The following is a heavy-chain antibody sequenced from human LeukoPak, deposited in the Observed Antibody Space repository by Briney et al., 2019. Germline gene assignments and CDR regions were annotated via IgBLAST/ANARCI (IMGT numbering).Heavy chain of an antibody. D-gene: IGHD3-9*01. CDR2: TNSDGSSR. CDR3: ARDGILTGFDY. J-gene: IGHJ4*02. CDR1: GFTFTSYW. V-gene: IGHV3-74*01. Sequence: GGSLRLSCTASGFTFTSYWMHWVRQAPGKGLQWVSRTNSDGSSRSYADSVKGRFTISRDNAKNSLYLQMNSLRAEDTAVYYCARDGILTGFDYWGQGTLVTVSS.